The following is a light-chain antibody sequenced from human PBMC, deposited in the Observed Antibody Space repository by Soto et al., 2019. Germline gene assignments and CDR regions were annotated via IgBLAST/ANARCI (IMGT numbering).Light chain of an antibody. CDR1: QDISNH. Sequence: DIQLTQSPSSLSASVGDRVTITCQASQDISNHLNWYQQKPGKAPNLLIYDASDLETGVPSRFSGGGSGTVFSFTINSLQPDDIATYYCQKHDGVPLFGPGTKVEIK. CDR2: DAS. CDR3: QKHDGVPL. V-gene: IGKV1-33*01. J-gene: IGKJ3*01.